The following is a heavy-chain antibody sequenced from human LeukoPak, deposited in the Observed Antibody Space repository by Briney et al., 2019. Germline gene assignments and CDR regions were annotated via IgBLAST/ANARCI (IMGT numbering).Heavy chain of an antibody. D-gene: IGHD6-6*01. CDR2: MYNSETI. CDR1: GGSINSYY. V-gene: IGHV4-59*01. Sequence: SETLSLTCTVSGGSINSYYWSWIRQPPGKGLEWIGYMYNSETINYNPSLTSRVTMSLDTSKNQVSLKLTSVTAADTAEYYCVRVGGASSILSAFDIWGQGTMVTVSS. CDR3: VRVGGASSILSAFDI. J-gene: IGHJ3*02.